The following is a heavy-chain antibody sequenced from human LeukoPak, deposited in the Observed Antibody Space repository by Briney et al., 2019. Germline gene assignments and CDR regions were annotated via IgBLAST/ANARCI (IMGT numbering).Heavy chain of an antibody. D-gene: IGHD3-10*01. V-gene: IGHV4-59*01. Sequence: KPSETLSLTCTVSGGSISSYYWSWIRQPPGKGLEWIGYIYYSGSTNYNPSLKSRVTISVDTSKNQFSLKLSSVTAADTAVYYCARALHYYGSGSPKHRNWFDPWGQGTLVTVSS. CDR3: ARALHYYGSGSPKHRNWFDP. J-gene: IGHJ5*02. CDR1: GGSISSYY. CDR2: IYYSGST.